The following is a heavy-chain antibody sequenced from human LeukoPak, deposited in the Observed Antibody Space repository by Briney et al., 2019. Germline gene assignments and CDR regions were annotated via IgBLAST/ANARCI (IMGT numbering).Heavy chain of an antibody. CDR3: AREPLQYCDSYYGLDV. V-gene: IGHV3-74*03. D-gene: IGHD3-9*01. Sequence: QPGGSLRLSCVVSGFTFRDYWMHWVRRAPGKGLVWVSRINSDGSSTTYADSVKGRFTIYRDNAKNTLYLQMNSLRGEDSAVYHCAREPLQYCDSYYGLDVWGPGTTVTVSS. CDR2: INSDGSST. CDR1: GFTFRDYW. J-gene: IGHJ6*02.